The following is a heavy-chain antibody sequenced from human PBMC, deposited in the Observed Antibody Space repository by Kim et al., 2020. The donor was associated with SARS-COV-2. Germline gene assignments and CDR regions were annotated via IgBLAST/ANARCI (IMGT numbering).Heavy chain of an antibody. V-gene: IGHV4-59*01. CDR2: IYYSGST. CDR3: ARAEDYAYYFDY. D-gene: IGHD4-17*01. Sequence: SETLSLTCTVSGGSISSYYWSWIRQPPGKGLEWIGYIYYSGSTNYNPSLKSRVTISVDTSKNQFSLKLSSVTAADTAVYYCARAEDYAYYFDYWGQGTLVTVSS. CDR1: GGSISSYY. J-gene: IGHJ4*02.